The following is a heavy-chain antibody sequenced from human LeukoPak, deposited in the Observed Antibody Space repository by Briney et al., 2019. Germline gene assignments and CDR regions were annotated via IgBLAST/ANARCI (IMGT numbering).Heavy chain of an antibody. CDR2: ISTSGGRT. J-gene: IGHJ4*02. D-gene: IGHD3-22*01. Sequence: GGSLRLSCAASGFTFSSCAMSWVRQAPGKGLEWVSAISTSGGRTFYADSVKGRFTISRDNSKNTLNLQMNSLRAEDTAVYYCAKDPTHYRVWDSYESIGLSYWGQGTLVTVSS. CDR1: GFTFSSCA. CDR3: AKDPTHYRVWDSYESIGLSY. V-gene: IGHV3-23*01.